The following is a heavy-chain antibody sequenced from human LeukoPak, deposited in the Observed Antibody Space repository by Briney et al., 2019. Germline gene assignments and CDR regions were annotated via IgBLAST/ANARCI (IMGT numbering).Heavy chain of an antibody. CDR1: GGSISSYY. J-gene: IGHJ4*02. CDR2: IYYSGST. D-gene: IGHD2-8*01. V-gene: IGHV4-59*01. Sequence: PSETLSLTCTVSGGSISSYYWSWIRQPPGKGLEWIGYIYYSGSTNYNPSLKSRVTISVDTSKNQFSLKLNSVTAADTAVYYCARALIGYYFDYWGQGTLVTVSS. CDR3: ARALIGYYFDY.